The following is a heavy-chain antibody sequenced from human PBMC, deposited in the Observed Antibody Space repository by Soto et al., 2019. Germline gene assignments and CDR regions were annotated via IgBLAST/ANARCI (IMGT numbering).Heavy chain of an antibody. D-gene: IGHD6-19*01. Sequence: SETLSLTCDVYGGSFSGYFWNWIRQSPGKGLEWIGKVNHNGRNNYNPTLKSRVTISLDMSKKQISLKLTSVTAADTAVYYCARGGSSDWQVAFDFWGQGTMVTVSS. CDR3: ARGGSSDWQVAFDF. V-gene: IGHV4-34*01. J-gene: IGHJ3*01. CDR1: GGSFSGYF. CDR2: VNHNGRN.